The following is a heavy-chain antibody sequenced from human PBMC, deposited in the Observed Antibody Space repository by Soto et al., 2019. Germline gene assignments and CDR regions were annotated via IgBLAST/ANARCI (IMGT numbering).Heavy chain of an antibody. Sequence: LGESLKISCQGSGYSFTNYWITWVRQMPDKGLEWMGRIDPRDSYTNYNPSFQGHVTISTDRSVNTAYLQWSSLRASDTAVYYCASQVVEDALGYYATDVWGLGTTLTVSS. J-gene: IGHJ6*02. CDR2: IDPRDSYT. D-gene: IGHD2-15*01. CDR3: ASQVVEDALGYYATDV. V-gene: IGHV5-10-1*01. CDR1: GYSFTNYW.